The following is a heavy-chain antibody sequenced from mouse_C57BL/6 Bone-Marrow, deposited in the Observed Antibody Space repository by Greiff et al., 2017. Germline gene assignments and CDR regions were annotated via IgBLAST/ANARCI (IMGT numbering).Heavy chain of an antibody. V-gene: IGHV3-6*01. J-gene: IGHJ2*01. CDR3: ARDHLYYGSSLDY. CDR2: ISYDGSN. CDR1: GYSITSGYY. Sequence: DVQLQESGPGLVKPSQSLSLTCSVTGYSITSGYYWNWIRQFPGNKLEWMGYISYDGSNNYNPSLKNRISITRDTSKNQFFLKLNSVTTEDTATYYCARDHLYYGSSLDYWGQGTTLTVSS. D-gene: IGHD1-1*01.